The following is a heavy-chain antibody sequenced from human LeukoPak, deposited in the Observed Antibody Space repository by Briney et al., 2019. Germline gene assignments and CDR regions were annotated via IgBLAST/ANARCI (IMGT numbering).Heavy chain of an antibody. CDR1: GFTFSNYW. CDR3: VRDWDHFDFDS. V-gene: IGHV3-74*01. D-gene: IGHD1-26*01. CDR2: IKGDGSHT. J-gene: IGHJ5*01. Sequence: GGSLRLSCAASGFTFSNYWMHWVRQAPGKGLVWVSRIKGDGSHTVYADSVKGRFTISRDNAKNTLYLQMKSLRDEDTAVYYCVRDWDHFDFDSWGQRTLVTVSS.